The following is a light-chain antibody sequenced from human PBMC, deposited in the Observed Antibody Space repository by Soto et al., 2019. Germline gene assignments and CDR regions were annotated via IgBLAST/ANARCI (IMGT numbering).Light chain of an antibody. J-gene: IGKJ1*01. CDR3: QQGSNWPPRT. Sequence: EIVLTQSPATLSLSPGERATLSCRASQSVSSYLAWYQHKPGQAPRLLIYDASNRATGIPARFSDSGSGTDFTLTISSLEPEDFAGYYCQQGSNWPPRTFGQGTKVEIK. V-gene: IGKV3-11*01. CDR2: DAS. CDR1: QSVSSY.